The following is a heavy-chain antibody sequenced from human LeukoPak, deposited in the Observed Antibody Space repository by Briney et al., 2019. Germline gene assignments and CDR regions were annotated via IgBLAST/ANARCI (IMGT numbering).Heavy chain of an antibody. D-gene: IGHD2-15*01. CDR1: GGSISSYY. CDR3: ARFGVVVVAATSDAFDI. J-gene: IGHJ3*02. Sequence: SETLSLTCTVSGGSISSYYWSWIRQPPGKGLEWIGSIYHSGSTYYNPSLKSRVTISVDTSKNQFSLKLSSVTAADTAVYYCARFGVVVVAATSDAFDIWGQGTMVTVSS. CDR2: IYHSGST. V-gene: IGHV4-59*08.